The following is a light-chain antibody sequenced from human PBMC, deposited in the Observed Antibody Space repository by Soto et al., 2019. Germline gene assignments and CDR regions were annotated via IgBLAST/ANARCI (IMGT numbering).Light chain of an antibody. CDR1: QSVSSSY. CDR2: GAS. V-gene: IGKV3-20*01. J-gene: IGKJ1*01. Sequence: EIVLTQSPGTLSLSPGERATLSCRASQSVSSSYLAWYQQKPGQAPRLLIYGASSRATGIPDNFSCSGSGTDFTLTISRLEPEDVAVYYCQQYGSSHRTLGQGTKVEIK. CDR3: QQYGSSHRT.